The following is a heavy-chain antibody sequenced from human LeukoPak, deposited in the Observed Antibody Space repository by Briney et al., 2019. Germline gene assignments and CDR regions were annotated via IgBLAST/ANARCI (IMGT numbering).Heavy chain of an antibody. V-gene: IGHV1-2*02. CDR3: ARDKNSNSGYTNY. J-gene: IGHJ4*02. D-gene: IGHD3-22*01. CDR2: INPNSGGT. Sequence: ASVKVSCKASGYTFTGYCMHWVRQAPGQGLEWMGWINPNSGGTNYAQKFQGRVTMTRDTSISTAYMELSRLRSDDTAVYYCARDKNSNSGYTNYWGQGTLVTVSS. CDR1: GYTFTGYC.